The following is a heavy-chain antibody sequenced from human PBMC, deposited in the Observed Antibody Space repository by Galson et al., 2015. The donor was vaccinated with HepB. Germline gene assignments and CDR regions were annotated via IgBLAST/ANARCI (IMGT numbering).Heavy chain of an antibody. Sequence: SLRLSCAASGFIFSRYWMHWVRQAPGKGLEWVSRMNSDGSSTTYADSVKGRFTISRDNAKNTLYLQMNSLRAEDTAVYYCTRRPGDWFDPWGQGTLVIVSS. CDR3: TRRPGDWFDP. V-gene: IGHV3-74*01. J-gene: IGHJ5*02. CDR1: GFIFSRYW. CDR2: MNSDGSST.